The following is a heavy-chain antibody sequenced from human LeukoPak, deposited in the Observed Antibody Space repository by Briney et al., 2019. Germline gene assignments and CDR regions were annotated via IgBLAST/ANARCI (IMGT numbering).Heavy chain of an antibody. J-gene: IGHJ6*03. D-gene: IGHD4-23*01. CDR3: ARSFYGGNGRSYMDV. CDR2: IYYSGST. Sequence: SETLSLTCTVSGGSISSYYWSWIRQPPGKGLEWIGYIYYSGSTNYNPSLKSRVTISVDTSKNQFSLKLSSVTAADTAVYYCARSFYGGNGRSYMDVRGKGTTVTVSS. V-gene: IGHV4-59*01. CDR1: GGSISSYY.